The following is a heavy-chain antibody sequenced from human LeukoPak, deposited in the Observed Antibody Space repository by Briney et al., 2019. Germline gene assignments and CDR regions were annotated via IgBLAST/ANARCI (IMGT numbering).Heavy chain of an antibody. CDR1: GFSFSDYY. Sequence: GGSLRLSCAASGFSFSDYYMTWIRQAPGKGLEWLTYISTSSSDTRYADSVKGRFTIPRDDAKNSLYLQMNSLRAEDTALYYCASLVRQFTGAFDIWGQGTMVTVSS. D-gene: IGHD3-10*01. CDR3: ASLVRQFTGAFDI. V-gene: IGHV3-11*03. CDR2: ISTSSSDT. J-gene: IGHJ3*02.